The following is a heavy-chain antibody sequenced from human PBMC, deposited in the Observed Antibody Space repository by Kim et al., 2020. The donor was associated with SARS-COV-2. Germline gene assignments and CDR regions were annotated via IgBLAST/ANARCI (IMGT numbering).Heavy chain of an antibody. J-gene: IGHJ4*02. V-gene: IGHV4-31*03. Sequence: SETLSLTCTVSGGSISSGGYYWSWIRQHPGKGLEWIGYIYYSGSTYYNPSLKSRVTISVDTSKNQFSLKLSSVTAADTAVYYCARARWVVSPSNGDWRFDYWGQGTLVTVSS. CDR2: IYYSGST. CDR3: ARARWVVSPSNGDWRFDY. D-gene: IGHD4-17*01. CDR1: GGSISSGGYY.